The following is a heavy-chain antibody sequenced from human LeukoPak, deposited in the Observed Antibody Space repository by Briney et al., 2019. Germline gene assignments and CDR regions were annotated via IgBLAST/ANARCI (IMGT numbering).Heavy chain of an antibody. CDR3: ARKIRGVDAFDI. Sequence: SETLSLTCAVSGGSISSSNWWSWVRQPPGKGLEWIGYIYHDGNTNYNPSLKSRVTISVDTSKNQFPLKLTSVTAADTAVYYWARKIRGVDAFDIWGQGTMVTVSS. J-gene: IGHJ3*02. V-gene: IGHV4-4*02. CDR1: GGSISSSNW. CDR2: IYHDGNT. D-gene: IGHD3-10*01.